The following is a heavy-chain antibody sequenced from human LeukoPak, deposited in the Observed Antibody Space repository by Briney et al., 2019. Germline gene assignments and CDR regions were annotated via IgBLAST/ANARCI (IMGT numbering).Heavy chain of an antibody. CDR2: ISPYNSNT. CDR3: ARTHSSSLKLYYYYYYYMDV. V-gene: IGHV1-18*01. CDR1: GYTFTTYG. J-gene: IGHJ6*03. Sequence: GASVKVSCKSSGYTFTTYGIGWMRQAPGQSLEWMGWISPYNSNTKYAQKLQGRVTMTTDTSTNTAYMEVRSLRSEDTAVYYCARTHSSSLKLYYYYYYYMDVWGKGTTVTVSS. D-gene: IGHD6-6*01.